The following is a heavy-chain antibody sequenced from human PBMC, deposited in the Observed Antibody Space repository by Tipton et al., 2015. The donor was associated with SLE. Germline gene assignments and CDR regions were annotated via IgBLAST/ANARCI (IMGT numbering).Heavy chain of an antibody. CDR1: GDSLSSNNYY. J-gene: IGHJ2*01. CDR3: ARQGGYYDGTPFPPWNFDL. V-gene: IGHV4-39*07. CDR2: IHYAGGT. D-gene: IGHD3-16*01. Sequence: TLSLTCSVSGDSLSSNNYYWGWIRQSPAQGLEWIGTIHYAGGTYYNPSLRSRLTISVDTSENHFSLNLNSVTAADTAVYFCARQGGYYDGTPFPPWNFDLWGRGTQVTVSS.